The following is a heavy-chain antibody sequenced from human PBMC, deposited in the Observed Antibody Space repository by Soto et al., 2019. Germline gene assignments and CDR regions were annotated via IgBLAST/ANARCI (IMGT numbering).Heavy chain of an antibody. CDR2: VDRTGGTT. D-gene: IGHD2-15*01. V-gene: IGHV3-23*01. CDR1: GFTFSSST. CDR3: AKDRVSDGIYSSDY. J-gene: IGHJ4*02. Sequence: GGSLRLSCAASGFTFSSSTMSWVRQAPGKGLEWVSAVDRTGGTTYYADSVKGRFTMSRDKSKKTVYLQMNSLRVEDTAIYYCAKDRVSDGIYSSDYWCRGVLVTVSS.